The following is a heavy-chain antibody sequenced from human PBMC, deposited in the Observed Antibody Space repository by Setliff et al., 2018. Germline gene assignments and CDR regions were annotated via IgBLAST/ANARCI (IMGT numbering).Heavy chain of an antibody. J-gene: IGHJ4*02. D-gene: IGHD6-6*01. Sequence: GGSLRLSCAASGFIFSSYWMNWVRQAPGKGLEWVATINQDGSGKYYVDSVKGRFTVSRDNAKNSLYLQMNSPRAEDTAVYYCATYKRSSSFEYWGQGSLVTVSS. CDR1: GFIFSSYW. CDR2: INQDGSGK. V-gene: IGHV3-7*03. CDR3: ATYKRSSSFEY.